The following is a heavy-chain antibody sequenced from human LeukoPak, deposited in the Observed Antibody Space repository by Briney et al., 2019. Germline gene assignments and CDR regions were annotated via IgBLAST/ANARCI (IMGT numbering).Heavy chain of an antibody. D-gene: IGHD3-16*01. Sequence: GGSLRLFCAASGFTFSSYAMSWVRQAPGKGLEWVSAIGGSGGSTYYADSVKGRFAVSRDNSKNTLYLQMNSLGAEDTAVDYCAKDLEYYVWGSSCMDVWGKGTTVTVSS. CDR3: AKDLEYYVWGSSCMDV. CDR2: IGGSGGST. CDR1: GFTFSSYA. J-gene: IGHJ6*04. V-gene: IGHV3-23*01.